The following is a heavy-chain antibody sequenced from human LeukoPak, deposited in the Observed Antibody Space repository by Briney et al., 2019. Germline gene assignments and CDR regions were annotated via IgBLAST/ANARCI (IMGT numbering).Heavy chain of an antibody. Sequence: SVKVSCKASGGTFSSYAISWVRQAPGQGLEWMGGIIPIFGTANYAQKFQGRVTITADESTSTAYMELSSLRSEDTAVYYCAKDRGSGSYYYLDYWGQGTLVTVSS. D-gene: IGHD1-26*01. J-gene: IGHJ4*02. CDR3: AKDRGSGSYYYLDY. CDR2: IIPIFGTA. V-gene: IGHV1-69*13. CDR1: GGTFSSYA.